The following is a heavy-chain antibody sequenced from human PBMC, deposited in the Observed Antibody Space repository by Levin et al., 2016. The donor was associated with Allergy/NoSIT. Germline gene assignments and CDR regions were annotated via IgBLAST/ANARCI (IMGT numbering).Heavy chain of an antibody. CDR2: ISGSGGST. Sequence: VRQAPGKGLEWVSAISGSGGSTYYADSVKGRFTISRDNSKNTLYLQMNSLRAEDTAVYYCAKRSSDYWGQGTLVTVSS. J-gene: IGHJ4*02. CDR3: AKRSSDY. V-gene: IGHV3-23*01.